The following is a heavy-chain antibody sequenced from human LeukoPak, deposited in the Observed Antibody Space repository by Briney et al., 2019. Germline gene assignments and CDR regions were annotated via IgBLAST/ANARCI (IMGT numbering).Heavy chain of an antibody. D-gene: IGHD6-19*01. Sequence: SETLSLTCTVSGGSLSSYYWSWLRQPPGRGLEWIGYIYYSGSTNYNPSLKSRVTISVDTSKNQFSLKLSSVTAADTAVYYCARGIAVAGDDAFDIWGQGTMVTVSS. V-gene: IGHV4-59*01. CDR3: ARGIAVAGDDAFDI. CDR2: IYYSGST. J-gene: IGHJ3*02. CDR1: GGSLSSYY.